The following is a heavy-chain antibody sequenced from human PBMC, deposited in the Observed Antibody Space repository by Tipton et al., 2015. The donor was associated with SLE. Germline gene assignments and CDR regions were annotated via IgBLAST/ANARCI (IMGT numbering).Heavy chain of an antibody. CDR3: ARAGRAWNLFDD. CDR1: GGSISGSY. Sequence: TLSLTCSVSGGSISGSYWSWIRQPPRKGLEWIGYIYYSGSTNYNPSLMSRVTISVDTSKNQFTLKLNSVTTADTAVYYCARAGRAWNLFDDWGQGTLVTVSS. J-gene: IGHJ4*02. CDR2: IYYSGST. D-gene: IGHD1-1*01. V-gene: IGHV4-59*01.